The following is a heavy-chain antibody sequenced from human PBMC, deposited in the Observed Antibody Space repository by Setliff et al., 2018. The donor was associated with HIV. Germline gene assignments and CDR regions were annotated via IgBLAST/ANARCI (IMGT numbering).Heavy chain of an antibody. CDR2: INPSGGRT. CDR3: ASHPAWESGI. Sequence: ASVKVSCKASGYTFTSVYMHWVRQAPGEGLEWMGLINPSGGRTTYAQRFQGRVTITTVQSTSTAYLELSSLRSDDTAVYYCASHPAWESGIWGQGTMVTVSS. CDR1: GYTFTSVY. D-gene: IGHD1-26*01. V-gene: IGHV1-46*01. J-gene: IGHJ3*02.